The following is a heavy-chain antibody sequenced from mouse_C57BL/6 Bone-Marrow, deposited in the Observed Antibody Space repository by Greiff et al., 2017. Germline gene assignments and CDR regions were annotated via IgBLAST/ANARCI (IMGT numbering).Heavy chain of an antibody. CDR3: ARGGYPHYYAMDY. J-gene: IGHJ4*01. V-gene: IGHV5-17*01. CDR1: GFTFSDYG. D-gene: IGHD2-2*01. Sequence: EVKLMESGGGLVKPGASLKLSCAASGFTFSDYGMHWVRQAPEKGLEWVAYISSGSSTIYYADTVKGRFTISRDNATNTLFLQLTSLRSEDTAMYYCARGGYPHYYAMDYWGQGTSVTVSA. CDR2: ISSGSSTI.